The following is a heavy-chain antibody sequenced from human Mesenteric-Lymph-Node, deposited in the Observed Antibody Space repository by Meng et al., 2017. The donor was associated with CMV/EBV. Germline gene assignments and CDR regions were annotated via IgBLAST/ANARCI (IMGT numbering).Heavy chain of an antibody. D-gene: IGHD5/OR15-5a*01. J-gene: IGHJ4*02. CDR2: ISGSGETT. CDR1: YV. V-gene: IGHV3-23*01. Sequence: YVMTWVRQAPGKGLEWVSSISGSGETTYYADSVKGRFTISRDNSRNIVSLQINSLRVEDTAVYFCAKDWISLYGPTSSDYWGQGTRVTVSS. CDR3: AKDWISLYGPTSSDY.